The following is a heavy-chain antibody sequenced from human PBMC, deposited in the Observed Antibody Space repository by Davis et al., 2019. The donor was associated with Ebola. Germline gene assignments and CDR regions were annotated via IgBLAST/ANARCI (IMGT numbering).Heavy chain of an antibody. CDR2: IYYSGST. J-gene: IGHJ4*02. V-gene: IGHV4-39*01. D-gene: IGHD2-21*02. CDR1: GGSISSSSYY. Sequence: SETLSLTCTVSGGSISSSSYYWGWLRQPPGKGLEWIGSIYYSGSTYYNPSLKSRVTISVDTSKNQFSLKLSSVTAADTAVYYCARPSDDLSFDYWGQGTLVTVSS. CDR3: ARPSDDLSFDY.